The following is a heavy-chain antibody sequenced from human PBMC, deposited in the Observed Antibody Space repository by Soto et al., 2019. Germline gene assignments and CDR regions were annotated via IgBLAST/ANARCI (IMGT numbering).Heavy chain of an antibody. CDR2: IYWDDDK. D-gene: IGHD3-22*01. V-gene: IGHV2-5*02. CDR3: AHAHDDDSAGEDFDY. J-gene: IGHJ4*02. CDR1: GFSLSTTGVC. Sequence: QITLKESGPTLVKPTQTLTLTCTFSGFSLSTTGVCVGWIRQPPGKALEWLALIYWDDDKRYSPSLKSRLTITTDTSKNQVVLTMTNMDPGDKATYFCAHAHDDDSAGEDFDYWCQGTLVTVSA.